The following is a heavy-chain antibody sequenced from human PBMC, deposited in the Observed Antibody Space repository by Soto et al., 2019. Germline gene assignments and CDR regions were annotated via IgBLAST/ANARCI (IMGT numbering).Heavy chain of an antibody. CDR3: AKDAAVAGTGDY. V-gene: IGHV3-23*01. D-gene: IGHD6-19*01. Sequence: PGGSLRLSCAASGFTFSNYPMNWVRQAPGKGLEWVSYTSGSSGSTYYADSVKGRFSISRDNSKNTLYLQMNSLRAEDTAVYYCAKDAAVAGTGDYWGQGTLVPVSS. CDR1: GFTFSNYP. CDR2: TSGSSGST. J-gene: IGHJ4*02.